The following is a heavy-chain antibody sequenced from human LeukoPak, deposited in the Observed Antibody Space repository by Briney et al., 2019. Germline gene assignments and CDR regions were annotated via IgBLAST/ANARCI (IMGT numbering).Heavy chain of an antibody. D-gene: IGHD1-7*01. CDR1: GGTFSSYA. CDR2: IIPIFGTA. Sequence: ASVKVSCKASGGTFSSYAISWVRQAPGQGLEWMGGIIPIFGTANYAQKFQGRVTITTDESTSTAYMELSSLRSEDTAVYYCARTRNWNYPSYFDYWGQGTLVTVSS. V-gene: IGHV1-69*05. CDR3: ARTRNWNYPSYFDY. J-gene: IGHJ4*02.